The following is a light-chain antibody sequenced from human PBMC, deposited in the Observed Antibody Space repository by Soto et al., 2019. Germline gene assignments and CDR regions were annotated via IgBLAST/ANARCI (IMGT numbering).Light chain of an antibody. J-gene: IGKJ3*01. CDR1: QSVSSY. V-gene: IGKV3-11*01. CDR2: DAS. Sequence: EILLTQSPATLSLSPGERATLSCRASQSVSSYLAWYQQKPGQAPRLLIYDASNRATGIPARFSGSGSGTDFTLTISSLEPEDFAVYYCQQRSNWPPGFTFGPGTNVDIK. CDR3: QQRSNWPPGFT.